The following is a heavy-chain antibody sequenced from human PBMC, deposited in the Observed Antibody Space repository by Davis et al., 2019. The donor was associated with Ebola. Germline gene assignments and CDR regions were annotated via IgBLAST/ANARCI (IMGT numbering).Heavy chain of an antibody. CDR1: GYSISSAYS. CDR2: IDHSGST. Sequence: SETLSLTCTVSGYSISSAYSWGWIRQPPGKGLEWIANIDHSGSTYYSPSLKSRVTILPDTSKNQFSLKLSSVTAADTAVYYCARLYYGSGSYYNWFDPWGQGTLVTVSS. CDR3: ARLYYGSGSYYNWFDP. J-gene: IGHJ5*02. V-gene: IGHV4-38-2*02. D-gene: IGHD3-10*01.